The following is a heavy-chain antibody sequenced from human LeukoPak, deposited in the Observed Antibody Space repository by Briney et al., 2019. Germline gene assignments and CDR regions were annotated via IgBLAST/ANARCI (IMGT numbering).Heavy chain of an antibody. J-gene: IGHJ6*02. Sequence: SETLSLTCTVSSGSLSSYYWNWMRQPPGKGLEWVGHIYSSGNTHYNPSLKSRVTISGDRSKSQLSLKLTSVTAADTAVYYCARAPQYSGMDVWGQGTTVTVSS. CDR3: ARAPQYSGMDV. D-gene: IGHD2/OR15-2a*01. V-gene: IGHV4-59*01. CDR2: IYSSGNT. CDR1: SGSLSSYY.